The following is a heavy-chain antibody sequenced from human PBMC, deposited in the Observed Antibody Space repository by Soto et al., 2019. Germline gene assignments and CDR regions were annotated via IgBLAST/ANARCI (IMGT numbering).Heavy chain of an antibody. CDR1: GFTFSSYG. CDR2: ISYDGSNK. Sequence: GGSLRLSCAASGFTFSSYGMHWVRQAPGKGLEWVAVISYDGSNKYYADSVKGRFTISRDNSKNTLYLQMNSLRAEDTAVYYCAKEEVVVVAATSEYNWFDPWGQGTLVTVSS. CDR3: AKEEVVVVAATSEYNWFDP. D-gene: IGHD2-15*01. V-gene: IGHV3-30*18. J-gene: IGHJ5*02.